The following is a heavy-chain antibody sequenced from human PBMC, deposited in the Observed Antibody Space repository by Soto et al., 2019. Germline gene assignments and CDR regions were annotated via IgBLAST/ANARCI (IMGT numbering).Heavy chain of an antibody. CDR3: ARDKGYCSGGSCYLIFDY. V-gene: IGHV4-30-4*01. J-gene: IGHJ4*02. CDR2: IYYSGST. D-gene: IGHD2-15*01. Sequence: SETLSLTCTVSGGSISSGDYYWSWIRQPPGKGLEWIGYIYYSGSTYYNPSLKSRVTISVDTSKNQFSLKLSSVTAADTAVYYCARDKGYCSGGSCYLIFDYWGQGTLVIVSS. CDR1: GGSISSGDYY.